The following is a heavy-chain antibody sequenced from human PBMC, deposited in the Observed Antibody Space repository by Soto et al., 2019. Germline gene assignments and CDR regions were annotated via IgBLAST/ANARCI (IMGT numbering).Heavy chain of an antibody. CDR2: IYYSGST. CDR1: GGSISSGGYY. V-gene: IGHV4-31*03. Sequence: QVQLQESGPGLVKPSQTLSLTCTVSGGSISSGGYYWSWIRQHPGKGREWIGYIYYSGSTDYNPSLKSRVTISVDTSKNQFSLKLSSVTAADTAVYYCARDLMRVGGSHNFDYWGQGTLVTVSS. D-gene: IGHD1-26*01. J-gene: IGHJ4*02. CDR3: ARDLMRVGGSHNFDY.